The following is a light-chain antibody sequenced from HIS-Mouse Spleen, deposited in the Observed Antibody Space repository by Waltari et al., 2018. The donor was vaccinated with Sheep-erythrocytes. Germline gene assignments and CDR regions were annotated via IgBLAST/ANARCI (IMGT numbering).Light chain of an antibody. Sequence: SYELTQPPSVSVSPGQTASITCPGAHLGDKSSCWYQQKPGQSPVLVIYQDSKRPSGIPERFSGSNSGNTATLTISGTQAMDEADYYCQAWDSSTVVFGGGTKLTVL. CDR3: QAWDSSTVV. J-gene: IGLJ2*01. CDR2: QDS. CDR1: HLGDKS. V-gene: IGLV3-1*01.